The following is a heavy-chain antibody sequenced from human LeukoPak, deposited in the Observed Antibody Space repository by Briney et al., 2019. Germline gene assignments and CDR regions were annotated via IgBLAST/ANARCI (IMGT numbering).Heavy chain of an antibody. D-gene: IGHD3-3*01. J-gene: IGHJ4*02. CDR3: ARDARITIFGVVIIPFDY. CDR2: ISAYNGNT. CDR1: GGTFSSSA. V-gene: IGHV1-18*01. Sequence: ASVKVSCKASGGTFSSSAFNWVRQAPGQGLEWMGWISAYNGNTNYAQKLQGRVTMTTDTSTSTAYMELRSLRSDDTAVYYCARDARITIFGVVIIPFDYWGQGTLVTVSS.